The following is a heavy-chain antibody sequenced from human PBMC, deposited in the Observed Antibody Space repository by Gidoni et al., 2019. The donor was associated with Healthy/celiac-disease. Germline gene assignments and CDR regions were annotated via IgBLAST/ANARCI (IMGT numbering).Heavy chain of an antibody. CDR3: ARPAAIPFAYYGMDV. V-gene: IGHV1-69*01. J-gene: IGHJ6*02. D-gene: IGHD2-2*02. CDR1: GGTFSSYA. Sequence: QVQLVQSGAEVKKPGSSVTVSCKASGGTFSSYAISWVRQAPGQGLEWMGGIIPIVGTANYAQKCQGRVTITADESTSTAYMELSSLRSEDTAVYYCARPAAIPFAYYGMDVWGQGTTVTVSS. CDR2: IIPIVGTA.